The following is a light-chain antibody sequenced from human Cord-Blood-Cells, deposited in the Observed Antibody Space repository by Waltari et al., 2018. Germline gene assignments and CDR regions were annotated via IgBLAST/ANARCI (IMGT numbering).Light chain of an antibody. CDR1: QCTSSW. CDR3: QQPNSFPH. V-gene: IGKV1-12*01. J-gene: IGKJ4*01. CDR2: AAS. Sequence: DIQITQSPSSVSASLGARVTITCRASQCTSSWLAWYQQKPGKAPKHRIYAASSLQSGVPSRIGSNASETDVTLTISSLQPDDFATYSCQQPNSFPHFGGGTKVEIK.